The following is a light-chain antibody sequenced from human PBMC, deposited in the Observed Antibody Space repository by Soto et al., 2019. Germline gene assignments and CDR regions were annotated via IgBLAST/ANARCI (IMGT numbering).Light chain of an antibody. Sequence: EFVLTQSRCALSLSPVERSTLSCRASQTVRNNYLAWYQQKPGQAPRLLIYDASSRATGIPDRFSGGGSGTDFTLTISRLETEDFAVYYCQQFSSYPLTFGGGTKVDIK. CDR1: QTVRNNY. J-gene: IGKJ4*01. CDR3: QQFSSYPLT. CDR2: DAS. V-gene: IGKV3-20*01.